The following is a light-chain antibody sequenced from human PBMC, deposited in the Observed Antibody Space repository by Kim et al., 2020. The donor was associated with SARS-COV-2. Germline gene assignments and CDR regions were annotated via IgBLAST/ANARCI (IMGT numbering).Light chain of an antibody. CDR1: SNSCSEGSD. Sequence: DTRTCTGISNSCSEGSDEQWYQQLPGAAPTLLLNDNSNRPPGVADRCSGSTSGGSASLAITRLQDEDEADYYCQAYDGGLSNSGVFGAGTQLTVL. CDR3: QAYDGGLSNSGV. J-gene: IGLJ7*01. V-gene: IGLV1-40*03. CDR2: DNS.